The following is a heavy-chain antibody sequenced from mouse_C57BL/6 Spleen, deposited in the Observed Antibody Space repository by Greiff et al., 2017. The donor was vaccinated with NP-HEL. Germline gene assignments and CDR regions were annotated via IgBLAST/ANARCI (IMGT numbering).Heavy chain of an antibody. CDR2: IYPGNGDT. D-gene: IGHD1-1*01. Sequence: QVQLKESGAELVRPGASVKMSCKASGYTFTSYNMHWVKQTPRQGLEWIGAIYPGNGDTSYNQKFKGKATLTVDKSSSTAYMQLSSLTSEDSAVYFCARSMEDYYGRADYYAMDYWGQGTSVTVSS. CDR3: ARSMEDYYGRADYYAMDY. V-gene: IGHV1-12*01. J-gene: IGHJ4*01. CDR1: GYTFTSYN.